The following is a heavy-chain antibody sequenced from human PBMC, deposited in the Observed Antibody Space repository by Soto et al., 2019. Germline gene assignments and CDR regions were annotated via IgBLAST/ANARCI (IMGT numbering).Heavy chain of an antibody. V-gene: IGHV4-59*01. Sequence: PSETLSLTCTVSGGSISSYYWSWIRQPPGRGLEWIGYIYYSGSTNYNPSLKSRVTISVDTSKNQFSLKLSSVTAADTAVYYCARENTAAGTHLFDYWGQGTLVTVSS. D-gene: IGHD6-13*01. CDR3: ARENTAAGTHLFDY. CDR2: IYYSGST. J-gene: IGHJ4*02. CDR1: GGSISSYY.